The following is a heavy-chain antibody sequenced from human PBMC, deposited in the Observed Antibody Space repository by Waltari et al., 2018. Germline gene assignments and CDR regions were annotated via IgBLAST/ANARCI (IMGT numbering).Heavy chain of an antibody. Sequence: QVQLVESGGGVVQPGRYLRLSCAASGFTFISYGMHWVRQALGKGLEWVALISYDGSNKYYADSVKGRFTISRDNSKNTLYLQMNSLRAEDTAVYYCAKTIRNAFDIWGQGTMVTVSS. CDR2: ISYDGSNK. CDR3: AKTIRNAFDI. V-gene: IGHV3-30*18. J-gene: IGHJ3*02. CDR1: GFTFISYG.